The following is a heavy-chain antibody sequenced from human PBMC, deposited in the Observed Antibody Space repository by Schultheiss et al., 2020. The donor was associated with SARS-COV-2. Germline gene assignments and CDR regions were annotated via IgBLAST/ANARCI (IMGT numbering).Heavy chain of an antibody. CDR2: IYYSGST. CDR3: ARERGQRGAFDI. Sequence: SETLSLTCTVSGGSISSYYWSWIRQPPGKGLEWIGYIYYSGSTNYNPSLKSRVTISVDTSKNQFSLKLSSVTAADTAVYYCARERGQRGAFDIWGQGTTVTVSS. V-gene: IGHV4-59*01. CDR1: GGSISSYY. J-gene: IGHJ3*02. D-gene: IGHD5-24*01.